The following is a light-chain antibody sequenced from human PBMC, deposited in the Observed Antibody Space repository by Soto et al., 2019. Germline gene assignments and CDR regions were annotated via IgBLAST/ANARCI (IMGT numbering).Light chain of an antibody. V-gene: IGLV1-40*01. J-gene: IGLJ2*01. CDR2: VNS. CDR3: QSYGSSRSAVV. CDR1: SSNIGAGYD. Sequence: QSVLTQPPSVSGAPGQRVTNSCTGSSSNIGAGYDVHWYQQLPGTAPKLLIYVNSNRPSGVPDRFSGSKSGTSASLAITGLQAEDESDYYCQSYGSSRSAVVFGGGTKLTVL.